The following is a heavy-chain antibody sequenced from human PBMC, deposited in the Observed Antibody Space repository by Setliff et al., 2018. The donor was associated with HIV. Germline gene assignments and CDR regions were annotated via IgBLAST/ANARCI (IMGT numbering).Heavy chain of an antibody. CDR2: LNQDGINK. D-gene: IGHD5-18*01. Sequence: GASVRLSCAASGFIFNDYWMIWVRQPPGRGLEWVATLNQDGINKYYVDSVRGRFTISRDNARNSLSLQMNSLGADDAAVYYCVRVAYEYIYGYNNYYYMDVWGKGTTVTVS. J-gene: IGHJ6*03. V-gene: IGHV3-7*05. CDR1: GFIFNDYW. CDR3: VRVAYEYIYGYNNYYYMDV.